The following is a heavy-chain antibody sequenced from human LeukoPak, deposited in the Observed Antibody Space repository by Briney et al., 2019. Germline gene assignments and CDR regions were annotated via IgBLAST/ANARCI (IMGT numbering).Heavy chain of an antibody. D-gene: IGHD3-9*01. CDR2: INPNSGGT. V-gene: IGHV1-2*02. CDR3: AREREYYDILTGYYDY. Sequence: ASVKVSCKASGYTFTGYYMHWVRQAPGQGLEWMGWINPNSGGTNYAQKFQGRVTMTRDTSVSTAYMELRSLRSDDTAVYYCAREREYYDILTGYYDYWGQGTLVTVSS. J-gene: IGHJ4*02. CDR1: GYTFTGYY.